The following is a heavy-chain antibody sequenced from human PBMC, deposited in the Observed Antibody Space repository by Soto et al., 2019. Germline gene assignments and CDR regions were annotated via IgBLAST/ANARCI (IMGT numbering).Heavy chain of an antibody. V-gene: IGHV4-59*01. CDR1: GDSISSYY. D-gene: IGHD3-3*01. CDR2: IYYSGST. CDR3: ARDGGRYYAMDV. Sequence: QVQLQESGPRLVKPSETLSLTCTVSGDSISSYYWSWIRQPPGKGLEWIGYIYYSGSTNYNPSLNSRVTISVDTSKSQFSLKLSSVTAADTALYYCARDGGRYYAMDVWGQVTTVTVSS. J-gene: IGHJ6*02.